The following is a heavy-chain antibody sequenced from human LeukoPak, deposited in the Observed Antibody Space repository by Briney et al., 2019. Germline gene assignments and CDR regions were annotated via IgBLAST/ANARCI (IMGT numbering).Heavy chain of an antibody. D-gene: IGHD6-19*01. CDR1: GFTFSDYY. V-gene: IGHV3-11*05. CDR2: ISRSSSYT. Sequence: PGGSLRLSCAASGFTFSDYYMSWIRQAPGKGLEWVSYISRSSSYTNYADSVKGRFTISRDNAKNSLYLQMNSLRAEDTAVYYCAREGRGWYYFDYWGQGTLVTVSS. CDR3: AREGRGWYYFDY. J-gene: IGHJ4*02.